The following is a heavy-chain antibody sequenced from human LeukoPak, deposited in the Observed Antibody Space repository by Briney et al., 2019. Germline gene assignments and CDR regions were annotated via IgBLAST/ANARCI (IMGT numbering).Heavy chain of an antibody. CDR2: IYTSGST. J-gene: IGHJ6*03. V-gene: IGHV4-61*02. CDR1: GGSISSGSYY. D-gene: IGHD3-10*02. Sequence: SETLSLTCTVSGGSISSGSYYWSWIRQPPGKGLEWIGRIYTSGSTNYNPSLKSRVTISVDTSKNQFSLKLSSVTAADTAVYYCAREGPVRYYYYYYMDVWGKGTTVTVSS. CDR3: AREGPVRYYYYYYMDV.